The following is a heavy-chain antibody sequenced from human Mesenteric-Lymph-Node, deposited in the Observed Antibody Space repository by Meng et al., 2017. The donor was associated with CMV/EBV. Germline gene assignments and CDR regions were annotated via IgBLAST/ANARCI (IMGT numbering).Heavy chain of an antibody. Sequence: SETLSLTCTVSGGSIRSYSWSWIRQPPGKGLEWIGYIYYSGSTNYNPSLKSRVTISIDTSKNQFSLKLSSVTAADTALYYCARSRDGYSFDYWGQGALVTVSS. CDR1: GGSIRSYS. J-gene: IGHJ4*02. V-gene: IGHV4-59*01. CDR3: ARSRDGYSFDY. D-gene: IGHD5-24*01. CDR2: IYYSGST.